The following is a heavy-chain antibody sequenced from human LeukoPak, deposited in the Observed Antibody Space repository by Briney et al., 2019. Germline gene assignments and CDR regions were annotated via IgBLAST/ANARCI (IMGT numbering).Heavy chain of an antibody. J-gene: IGHJ4*02. CDR3: ARGDGYKRVFSN. V-gene: IGHV4-34*01. Sequence: PSETLSLTCAVYGGSFSGYYWSWIRQPPGKGLEWIGEINHSGSTNYNPSLKSRVTISVDTSKNQFSLKLSSVTAADTAVYYCARGDGYKRVFSNWGRGTLVTVSS. CDR2: INHSGST. D-gene: IGHD5-24*01. CDR1: GGSFSGYY.